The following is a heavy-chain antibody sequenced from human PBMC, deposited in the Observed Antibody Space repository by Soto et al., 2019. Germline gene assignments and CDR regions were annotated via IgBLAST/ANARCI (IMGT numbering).Heavy chain of an antibody. CDR2: IIPISGTA. CDR1: GGTFNSYA. D-gene: IGHD2-15*01. J-gene: IGHJ4*02. V-gene: IGHV1-69*06. CDR3: ARLCGRSCSGDNCFDKPFDY. Sequence: QVRLVQSGAEVQKPESSVNVSCKPSGGTFNSYAIHWVRQAPGQGLEWMGAIIPISGTANSAQKFQGRVTITADKSTSIVYMDLSSLRCDETAVYYCARLCGRSCSGDNCFDKPFDYWGQGTLVTVSS.